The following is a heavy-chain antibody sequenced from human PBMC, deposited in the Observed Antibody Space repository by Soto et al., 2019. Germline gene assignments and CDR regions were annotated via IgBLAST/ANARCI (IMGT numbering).Heavy chain of an antibody. CDR2: IYSGGST. CDR1: GFTVSSNY. J-gene: IGHJ6*02. Sequence: EVQLVESGGGLIQPGGSLRLSCAASGFTVSSNYMSWVRQAPGKGLEWVSVIYSGGSTYYADSVKGRFTISRDNSKNTLYLQMNSLGAEDTAVYYCARDGSSGWYGGPYGMDVWGQGTTVTVSS. D-gene: IGHD6-19*01. CDR3: ARDGSSGWYGGPYGMDV. V-gene: IGHV3-53*01.